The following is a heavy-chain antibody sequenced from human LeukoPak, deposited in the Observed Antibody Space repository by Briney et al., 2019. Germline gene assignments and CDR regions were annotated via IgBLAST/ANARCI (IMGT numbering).Heavy chain of an antibody. Sequence: PGGSLRLSCAASGLSFSSHRMSWVRQAPGKGLEWVANINQDGSVINYVGSVKGRFTISRDNAKNSLYLQMNSLRGDDTALYYCAKDAYSRGDYWGQGTLVTVSS. CDR2: INQDGSVI. CDR3: AKDAYSRGDY. V-gene: IGHV3-7*01. D-gene: IGHD2-21*01. CDR1: GLSFSSHR. J-gene: IGHJ4*02.